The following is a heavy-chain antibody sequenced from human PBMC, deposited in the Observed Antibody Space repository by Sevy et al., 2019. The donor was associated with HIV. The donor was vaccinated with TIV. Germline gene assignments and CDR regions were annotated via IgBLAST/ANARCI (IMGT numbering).Heavy chain of an antibody. J-gene: IGHJ3*02. V-gene: IGHV3-23*01. D-gene: IGHD3-22*01. CDR2: VFRGGAGP. CDR3: VGALYDSSGSFDALDI. CDR1: GFTFSNYA. Sequence: GGSLRLSCVASGFTFSNYAMNWVRQAPGKGLEWVSTVFRGGAGPYYADSVKGRFTISRDNSKDKVYLQLSSLRADDTAVYYCVGALYDSSGSFDALDIWGQGTMVTVSS.